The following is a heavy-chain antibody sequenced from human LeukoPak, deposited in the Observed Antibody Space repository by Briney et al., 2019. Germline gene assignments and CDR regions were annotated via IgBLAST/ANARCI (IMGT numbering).Heavy chain of an antibody. V-gene: IGHV3-23*01. CDR2: ISGGGDIT. CDR1: GFNFANHA. D-gene: IGHD3-3*01. J-gene: IGHJ4*02. Sequence: GGSLRLSCAASGFNFANHAMSWVRQTPGKGLEWVSAISGGGDITYYADSVTGRFTISRDNSKDTLFLQMHSLRPGDTAVYYCARHYIDFWSGYLHWGQGTLVTVSS. CDR3: ARHYIDFWSGYLH.